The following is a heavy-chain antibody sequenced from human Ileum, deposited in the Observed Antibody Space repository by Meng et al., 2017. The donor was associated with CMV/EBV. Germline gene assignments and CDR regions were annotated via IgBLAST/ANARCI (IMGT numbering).Heavy chain of an antibody. CDR3: VRINYLDH. V-gene: IGHV3-30*02. CDR2: IRNDGSYK. CDR1: GFTFSSYC. J-gene: IGHJ4*02. Sequence: QVELVGCGGGDVRAGGSLRLSCAASGFTFSSYCMHWVRQAPGKGLEWVAIIRNDGSYKYYADSVKGRFTISRDNSKNTLYLQMNSLEPEDTAVYYCVRINYLDHWGQGTLVTVSS.